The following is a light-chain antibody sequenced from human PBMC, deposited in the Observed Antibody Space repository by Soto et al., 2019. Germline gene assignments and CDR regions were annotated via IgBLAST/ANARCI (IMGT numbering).Light chain of an antibody. CDR1: SSDVGGYNY. V-gene: IGLV2-8*01. CDR3: SSYAGHNLLL. Sequence: QSALTQPPSASGSPGQSVTISCTGTSSDVGGYNYVSWYQQHPGKAPKVMIYEVSKRPSGVPDRFSGSKSGNTASLTVSGLQAEDEADYFCSSYAGHNLLLFGGGTKLTVL. J-gene: IGLJ2*01. CDR2: EVS.